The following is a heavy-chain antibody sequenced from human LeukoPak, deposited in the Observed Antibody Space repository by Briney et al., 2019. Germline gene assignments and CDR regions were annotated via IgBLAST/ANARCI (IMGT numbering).Heavy chain of an antibody. V-gene: IGHV3-30*14. CDR1: GFTFSNYA. D-gene: IGHD3-16*01. Sequence: GGSLRLSCVVSGFTFSNYAMHWVRQAPGQAPGKGLEWVAVMSYDGSHEYYADSVNGRFTISRDDSKNTLSLQMSSLRDEDTAVYYCVRVHGGGYWGQGTLVTVSS. CDR3: VRVHGGGY. J-gene: IGHJ4*02. CDR2: MSYDGSHE.